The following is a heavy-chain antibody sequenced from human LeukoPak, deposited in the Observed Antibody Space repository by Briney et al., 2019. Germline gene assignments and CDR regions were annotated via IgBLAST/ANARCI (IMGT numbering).Heavy chain of an antibody. D-gene: IGHD2-2*01. CDR2: IYTSGIT. CDR3: ARGGIPAAVSMNWFDP. CDR1: GGSISSYY. J-gene: IGHJ5*02. Sequence: PSETLSLPCTVSGGSISSYYWSWIRQPAGKGLDWIGRIYTSGITSYKPSFKSRVTMSVDTSKNQFSLKLISVTAADTAVYYCARGGIPAAVSMNWFDPWGQGTLVTVSS. V-gene: IGHV4-4*07.